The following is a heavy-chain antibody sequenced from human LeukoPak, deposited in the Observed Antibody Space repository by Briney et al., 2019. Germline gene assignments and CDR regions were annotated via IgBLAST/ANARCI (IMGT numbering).Heavy chain of an antibody. CDR2: VKQDGSEK. V-gene: IGHV3-7*01. J-gene: IGHJ1*01. D-gene: IGHD3-22*01. CDR3: ATYSSLNGREFQY. Sequence: PGGSLRLSCEVSEVTFRNNWMSWVRQAPGKGLEWVANVKQDGSEKYYVESVKGRFTIPRDNAKNSLYLQMNSLRVEDTAIYYCATYSSLNGREFQYWGHGTLVSVSS. CDR1: EVTFRNNW.